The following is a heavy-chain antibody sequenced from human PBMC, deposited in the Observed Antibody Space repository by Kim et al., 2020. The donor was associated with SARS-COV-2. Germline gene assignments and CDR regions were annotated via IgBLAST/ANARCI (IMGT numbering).Heavy chain of an antibody. Sequence: GGSLRLSCAASGFTFSSYWVNWVRQAPGKGLLWVSRLNGDGSDTNYVDSVKGRFTISRDNAKNTLYLEMKSLRVDGTAVYYCARGTFASGVDLWGQGTTVTVSS. CDR1: GFTFSSYW. V-gene: IGHV3-74*01. CDR3: ARGTFASGVDL. CDR2: LNGDGSDT. J-gene: IGHJ6*02.